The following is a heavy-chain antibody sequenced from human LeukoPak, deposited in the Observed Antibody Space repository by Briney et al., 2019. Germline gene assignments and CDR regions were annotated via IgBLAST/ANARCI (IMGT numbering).Heavy chain of an antibody. CDR3: AAGSGSNRGYFDY. CDR1: GYSISSDCY. Sequence: SETLSLTCTVSGYSISSDCYWGWIRQPPGKGLEWIGSISHSANTYYNASLKSRVTISVDTSKNHFSLKLSSVTAADTAVYYCAAGSGSNRGYFDYWGQGTLVTVSS. D-gene: IGHD3-10*01. J-gene: IGHJ4*02. V-gene: IGHV4-38-2*02. CDR2: ISHSANT.